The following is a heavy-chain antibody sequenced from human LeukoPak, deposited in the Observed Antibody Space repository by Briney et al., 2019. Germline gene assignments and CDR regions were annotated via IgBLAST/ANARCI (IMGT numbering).Heavy chain of an antibody. D-gene: IGHD1-7*01. V-gene: IGHV3-53*01. Sequence: GGSLRLSCAVPGFTVNNDYMSWVRQAPGKGLEWVSVIYAGGNTFYADSVKGRFTISRDNSKNALHLQMNSLRAEDTAVYYCAGAQTGTALILEFWGQGTLVTVSS. CDR3: AGAQTGTALILEF. CDR1: GFTVNNDY. CDR2: IYAGGNT. J-gene: IGHJ4*02.